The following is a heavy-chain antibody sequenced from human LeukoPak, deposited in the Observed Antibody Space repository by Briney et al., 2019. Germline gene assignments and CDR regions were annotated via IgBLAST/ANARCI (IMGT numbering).Heavy chain of an antibody. D-gene: IGHD2/OR15-2a*01. J-gene: IGHJ4*02. CDR1: GFACYW. CDR2: IKPDGSGK. V-gene: IGHV3-7*01. CDR3: SSQPAVLDLDC. Sequence: PGGSLRLSCAASGFACYWMTGVRQAPGKGLEWVANIKPDGSGKNYVDSVKGRFTISRDNAKNSLYLQMRGLRVEDTAVYYCSSQPAVLDLDCWGQGALVTVSS.